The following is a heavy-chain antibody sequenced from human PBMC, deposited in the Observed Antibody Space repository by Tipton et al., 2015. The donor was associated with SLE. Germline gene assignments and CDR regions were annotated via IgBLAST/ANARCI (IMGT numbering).Heavy chain of an antibody. Sequence: LRLSCTVSGGSISSDYWSWIRQTPGMGLQWIGHIHYSGSTNYNPSLKSRVIISLDTSKNQLSLKLSSVTAADTALYYCARVPWFGSTDRPYYYYAMDVWGQGTTVTVSS. CDR1: GGSISSDY. CDR2: IHYSGST. J-gene: IGHJ6*02. V-gene: IGHV4-59*01. D-gene: IGHD3-16*01. CDR3: ARVPWFGSTDRPYYYYAMDV.